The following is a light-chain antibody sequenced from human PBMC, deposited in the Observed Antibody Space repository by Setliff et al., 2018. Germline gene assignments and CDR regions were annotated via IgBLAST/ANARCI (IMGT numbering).Light chain of an antibody. Sequence: QSVLAQPASVSGSPGQSITISCTGTSSDVGGYKYVSWYQQYPGKAPRLMIYEVSNRPSGVSNRFSGSKSGNTASLTISGLQAEDEADYYCNSYTSTSTLVFGTGT. CDR3: NSYTSTSTLV. CDR1: SSDVGGYKY. V-gene: IGLV2-14*01. CDR2: EVS. J-gene: IGLJ1*01.